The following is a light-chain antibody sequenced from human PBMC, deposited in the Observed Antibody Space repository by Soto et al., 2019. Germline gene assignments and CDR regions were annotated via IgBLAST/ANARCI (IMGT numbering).Light chain of an antibody. J-gene: IGLJ2*01. CDR2: EGN. Sequence: QSALTQPASVSGSPGQTITISCTGTSSDVGSYNLVSWYQQHPGKAPKLIIYEGNKRPSGVSNRFSGSKSGNTASLTIAGLQAEDEADYHCSSYAGSATILFGGGTKLTVL. V-gene: IGLV2-23*01. CDR1: SSDVGSYNL. CDR3: SSYAGSATIL.